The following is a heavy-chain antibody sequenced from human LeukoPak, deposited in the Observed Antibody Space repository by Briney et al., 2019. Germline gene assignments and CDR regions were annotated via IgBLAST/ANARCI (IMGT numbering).Heavy chain of an antibody. V-gene: IGHV1-18*01. J-gene: IGHJ4*02. CDR3: ARDWDDYGDEQMTDY. D-gene: IGHD4-17*01. Sequence: ASVKVSCKASGYTFTSYGFSWVRQAPGQGLEWMGWISAYNGNTNYAQKLQGRVTMTTDTSTSTAYMELRSLRSDDTAVYYCARDWDDYGDEQMTDYWGQGTLVTVSS. CDR1: GYTFTSYG. CDR2: ISAYNGNT.